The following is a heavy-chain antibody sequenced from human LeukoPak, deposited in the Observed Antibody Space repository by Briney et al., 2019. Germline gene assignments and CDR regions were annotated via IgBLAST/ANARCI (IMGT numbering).Heavy chain of an antibody. CDR1: GYTFTAYY. J-gene: IGHJ4*02. D-gene: IGHD6-19*01. CDR2: INPNSGGT. CDR3: APGGAVADTKTCYYFDD. V-gene: IGHV1-2*02. Sequence: ASVKVSCKASGYTFTAYYMHWVRQAPGQGLEWMGWINPNSGGTNYAQKFQGRVTMTSATSISTAYMELSWLRSDHTAMYYCAPGGAVADTKTCYYFDDGSQGSLVTVSS.